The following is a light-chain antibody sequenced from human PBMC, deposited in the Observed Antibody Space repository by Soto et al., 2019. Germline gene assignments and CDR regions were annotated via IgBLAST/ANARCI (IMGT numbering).Light chain of an antibody. CDR1: SSDVGGYKY. CDR2: EVN. CDR3: SSYAGSNNLV. Sequence: QSALTQPPSASGSPGQSVTISCTGTSSDVGGYKYVSWYQQHPGKAPKLIIYEVNKRPSGVPDRFSGSKSGNMASLTVSRLQAEDEADYYCSSYAGSNNLVFGGGTKVTVL. V-gene: IGLV2-8*01. J-gene: IGLJ2*01.